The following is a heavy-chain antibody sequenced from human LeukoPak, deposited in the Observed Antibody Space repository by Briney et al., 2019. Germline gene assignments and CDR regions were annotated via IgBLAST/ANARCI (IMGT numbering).Heavy chain of an antibody. V-gene: IGHV3-43D*03. J-gene: IGHJ4*02. CDR3: AKGTLGEYRAGPDY. Sequence: GGSLRLSCAASGFTFDDYAMHWVRQVPGKGLEWVSFISWDGGSTYYADSVKGRFTISRDNSKNSLYLRMNSLRAEDTALYYCAKGTLGEYRAGPDYWGRGTLVTVSS. CDR1: GFTFDDYA. D-gene: IGHD4-17*01. CDR2: ISWDGGST.